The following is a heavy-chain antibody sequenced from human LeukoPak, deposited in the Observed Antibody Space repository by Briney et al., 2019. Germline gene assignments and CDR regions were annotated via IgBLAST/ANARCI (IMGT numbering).Heavy chain of an antibody. Sequence: PSETLSLTCTVSGGSISSSSYYWGWIRQPPGKGLEWIGSIYYSGSTYYNPSLKSRVTISVDTSKNQFSLKLSSVTAADTAVYYCAKGTSTCSSGSFDYWGRGTLVTVSS. J-gene: IGHJ4*02. CDR3: AKGTSTCSSGSFDY. V-gene: IGHV4-39*07. CDR1: GGSISSSSYY. D-gene: IGHD6-19*01. CDR2: IYYSGST.